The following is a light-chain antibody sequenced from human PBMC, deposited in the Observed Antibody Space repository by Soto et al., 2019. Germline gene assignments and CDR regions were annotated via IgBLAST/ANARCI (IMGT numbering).Light chain of an antibody. J-gene: IGKJ5*01. V-gene: IGKV1-27*01. Sequence: DIQMTQSPSSLSASVGDRVTITCRASQGITNYLAWYQRKPGKVPKLLIYAASTLQSGVPSRFSGSGSGTDFTLTISSLQPEDVATNYYQNYNSALRITFGQGTQLEIK. CDR3: QNYNSALRIT. CDR2: AAS. CDR1: QGITNY.